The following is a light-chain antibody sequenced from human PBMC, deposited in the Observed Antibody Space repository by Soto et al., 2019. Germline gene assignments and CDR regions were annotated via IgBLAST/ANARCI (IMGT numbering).Light chain of an antibody. CDR3: SSYTSSRTLYV. CDR1: SSDVGGYNY. V-gene: IGLV2-14*01. CDR2: EVS. Sequence: QSALTQPASVSGSPGQSITISCTGTSSDVGGYNYVSWYPQHPGKAPKLMIFEVSSRPSGVSYRFSGSKSGNTASLTISGLQAEDEADSYCSSYTSSRTLYVFGSGTKLTV. J-gene: IGLJ1*01.